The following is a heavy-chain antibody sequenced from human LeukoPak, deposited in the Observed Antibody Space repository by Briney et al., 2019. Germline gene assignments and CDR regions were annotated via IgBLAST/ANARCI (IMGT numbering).Heavy chain of an antibody. V-gene: IGHV1-69*04. CDR2: IIPILGIA. Sequence: SVKVSCKASGGTFSSYAISWVRQAPGQGLEWMGRIIPILGIANYAQKFQGRVTITADKSTSTAYMELSSLRSEDTAVYYCARAQIGAYHFDYWGQGTLVTVSS. CDR3: ARAQIGAYHFDY. D-gene: IGHD3-3*01. J-gene: IGHJ4*02. CDR1: GGTFSSYA.